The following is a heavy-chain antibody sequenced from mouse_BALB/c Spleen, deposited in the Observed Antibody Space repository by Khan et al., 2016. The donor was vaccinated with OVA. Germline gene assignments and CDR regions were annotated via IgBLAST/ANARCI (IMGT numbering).Heavy chain of an antibody. Sequence: QIQLVQSGPDLKKPGETVKISCKASGYIFTNYGINWVKQAPGKGLKWMGWIYINTGEPTYVDDFKGRFAFSLETSASTAYLQINNLKNEDTATYFCARGGWRAMDYWGQGTSVTVSS. CDR2: IYINTGEP. V-gene: IGHV9-3-1*01. CDR1: GYIFTNYG. CDR3: ARGGWRAMDY. D-gene: IGHD2-3*01. J-gene: IGHJ4*01.